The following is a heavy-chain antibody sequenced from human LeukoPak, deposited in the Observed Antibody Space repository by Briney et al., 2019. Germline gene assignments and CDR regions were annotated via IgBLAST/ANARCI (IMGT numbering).Heavy chain of an antibody. Sequence: SETLSLTCTVSGGSISSSSYYWGWIRQPPGKGLEWIGSIYYSGSTYYNPSLKSRVTISVDTSKNRFSLKLSSVTAADTAVYYCVSYYDFWSGYYRGTGMDVWGQGTTVTVSS. CDR1: GGSISSSSYY. CDR2: IYYSGST. D-gene: IGHD3-3*01. J-gene: IGHJ6*02. CDR3: VSYYDFWSGYYRGTGMDV. V-gene: IGHV4-39*01.